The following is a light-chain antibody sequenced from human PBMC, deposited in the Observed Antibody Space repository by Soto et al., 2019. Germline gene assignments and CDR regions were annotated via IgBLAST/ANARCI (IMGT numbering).Light chain of an antibody. CDR3: QTYDSSLSGLYV. CDR2: GNT. Sequence: QSVLTQPPSISGAPGQRVTISCTGSSSNIGAGSDVHWYHQLPGTAPKLLIYGNTNRPSGVPDRFSGSKSGTSASLAIAGPQTEDEGDYYCQTYDSSLSGLYVFGTGTKLTVL. CDR1: SSNIGAGSD. V-gene: IGLV1-40*01. J-gene: IGLJ1*01.